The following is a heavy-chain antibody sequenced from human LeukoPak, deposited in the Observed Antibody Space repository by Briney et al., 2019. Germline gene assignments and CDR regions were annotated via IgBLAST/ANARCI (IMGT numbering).Heavy chain of an antibody. V-gene: IGHV4-59*01. CDR3: ARENLAGGSGRRDAFDI. CDR1: GGSISCYY. J-gene: IGHJ3*02. D-gene: IGHD3-10*01. CDR2: IYYSGST. Sequence: PSETLSLTCTVSGGSISCYYRSWIRQPPGKGLEWIGYIYYSGSTNYNPSLKSRVTISVDTSKNQFSLKLSSVTAADTAVYYCARENLAGGSGRRDAFDIWGQGTMVTVSS.